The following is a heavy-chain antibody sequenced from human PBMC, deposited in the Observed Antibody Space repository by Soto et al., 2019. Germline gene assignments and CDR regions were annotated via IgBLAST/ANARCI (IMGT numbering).Heavy chain of an antibody. V-gene: IGHV3-23*01. Sequence: EVQLLESGGGVVQTGGSLRLSCAASGFTFGAYAMSWVRQAPGKGLEWVSVISGSGGATYYADSVKGRFTISRDNSKNTLYLQMNGLRAEDTAVYYCARQEYSTTWYLDYWGQGTLVTVSS. J-gene: IGHJ4*02. CDR1: GFTFGAYA. CDR2: ISGSGGAT. D-gene: IGHD6-13*01. CDR3: ARQEYSTTWYLDY.